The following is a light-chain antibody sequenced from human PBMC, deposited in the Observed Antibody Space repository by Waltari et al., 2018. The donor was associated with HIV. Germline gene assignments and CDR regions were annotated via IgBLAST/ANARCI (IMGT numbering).Light chain of an antibody. CDR3: KQWSRHVSYT. CDR1: QSICSW. V-gene: IGKV1-5*01. J-gene: IGKJ2*01. CDR2: SAS. Sequence: DIQMTQSPSTLSASVGARITITCRASQSICSWLAWYQQKPGKAPKLLLYSASTLENGVSSRVSGSGSETEFYLTITSLQPDDIATYFCKQWSRHVSYTFGQGTNVEI.